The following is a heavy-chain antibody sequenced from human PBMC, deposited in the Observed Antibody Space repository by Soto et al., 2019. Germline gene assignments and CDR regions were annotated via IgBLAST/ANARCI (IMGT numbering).Heavy chain of an antibody. J-gene: IGHJ3*02. D-gene: IGHD3-22*01. CDR1: GGSISSGGYY. CDR2: IYYSGST. Sequence: SETLSLTCTVSGGSISSGGYYWSWIRQHPGKGLEWIGYIYYSGSTYYNPSLKSRVTISVDTSKNQFSLKLSSVTAADTAVYYCASGQASYDSSGHGAFDIWGQGTMVTVSS. CDR3: ASGQASYDSSGHGAFDI. V-gene: IGHV4-31*03.